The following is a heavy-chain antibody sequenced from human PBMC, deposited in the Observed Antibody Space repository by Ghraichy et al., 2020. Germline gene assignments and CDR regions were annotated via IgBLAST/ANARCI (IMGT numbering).Heavy chain of an antibody. Sequence: SETLSLTCAVYGGSFSGYYWSWIRQPPGKGLEWIGEINHSGSTNYNPSLKIRVTISVDTSKNQFSLKLSSVTAADTAVYYCARQRVVVVVAATFGYYYYGMDVWGQGTTITVSS. CDR1: GGSFSGYY. V-gene: IGHV4-34*01. CDR3: ARQRVVVVVAATFGYYYYGMDV. D-gene: IGHD2-15*01. J-gene: IGHJ6*02. CDR2: INHSGST.